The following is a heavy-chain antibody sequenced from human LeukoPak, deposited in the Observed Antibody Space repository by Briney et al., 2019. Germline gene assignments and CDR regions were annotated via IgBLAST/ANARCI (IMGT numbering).Heavy chain of an antibody. V-gene: IGHV3-30*04. Sequence: GGSLRLSCAASGFTFSSYAMHWVRQAPGKGLEWVAVISYDGSNKYCADSVKGRFTISRDNSKNTLYLQMNSLRAEDTAVYYCARDGWLQLVGYYYGMDVWGQGTTVTVSS. D-gene: IGHD5-24*01. CDR1: GFTFSSYA. J-gene: IGHJ6*02. CDR2: ISYDGSNK. CDR3: ARDGWLQLVGYYYGMDV.